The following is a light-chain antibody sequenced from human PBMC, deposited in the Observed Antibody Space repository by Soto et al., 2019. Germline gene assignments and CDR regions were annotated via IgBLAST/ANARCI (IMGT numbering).Light chain of an antibody. J-gene: IGKJ3*01. Sequence: DIQMTQSPSTLSASVGDRVTITCRASQSISSWLAWYQQKPGKAPKLLIYKASSLESGVPSRFSGSGSGTEFPLTISSLQPDDFATYYCQPSFTSGPGTKVDIK. CDR3: QPSFT. CDR2: KAS. V-gene: IGKV1-5*03. CDR1: QSISSW.